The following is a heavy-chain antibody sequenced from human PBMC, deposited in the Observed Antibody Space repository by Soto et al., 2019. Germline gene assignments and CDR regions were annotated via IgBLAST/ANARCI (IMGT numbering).Heavy chain of an antibody. CDR3: AKGDNLGPKTGYAFDP. Sequence: SQTLSLTCAISGDSVSSNTASWNWIRQSPSRGPEWLGRTYFRSKWYNDYAVSVKSRIIINPDTSNNQFSLQLNSVTPEGTAVYFCAKGDNLGPKTGYAFDPWGQGIMVTVSS. V-gene: IGHV6-1*01. CDR2: TYFRSKWYN. J-gene: IGHJ5*02. D-gene: IGHD5-12*01. CDR1: GDSVSSNTAS.